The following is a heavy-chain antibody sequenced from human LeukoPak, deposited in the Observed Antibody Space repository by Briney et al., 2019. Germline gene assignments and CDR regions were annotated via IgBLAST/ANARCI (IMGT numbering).Heavy chain of an antibody. CDR2: ISYDGSNK. Sequence: GRSLRLSCAASGFTFSSYGMHWVRQAPGKGLEWVAVISYDGSNKYYADSVKGRFTIPRDNSKNTLYLQMNSLRAEDTAVYYCARANYFDYWGQGTLVTVSS. J-gene: IGHJ4*02. CDR3: ARANYFDY. V-gene: IGHV3-30*03. CDR1: GFTFSSYG.